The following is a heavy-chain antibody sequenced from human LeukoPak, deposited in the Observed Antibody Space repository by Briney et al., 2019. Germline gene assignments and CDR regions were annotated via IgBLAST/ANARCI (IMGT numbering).Heavy chain of an antibody. J-gene: IGHJ3*02. Sequence: SSETLSLTCTVSGGSISSSSYYWGWIRQPPGKGLEWIGYIYYSGSTNYNPSLKSRVTISVDTSKNQFSLKLSSVTAADTAVYYCARDPVEYSYGGKPPHHSFDIWGQGTMVTVSS. V-gene: IGHV4-61*01. D-gene: IGHD5-18*01. CDR2: IYYSGST. CDR1: GGSISSSSYY. CDR3: ARDPVEYSYGGKPPHHSFDI.